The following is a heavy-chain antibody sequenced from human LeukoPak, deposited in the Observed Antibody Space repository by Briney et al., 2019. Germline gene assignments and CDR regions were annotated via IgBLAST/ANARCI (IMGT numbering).Heavy chain of an antibody. Sequence: SETLSLTCAVTGYSISSGYYWGWIRQPPGKGLQWIGSIFQRGYSYYNPSLKSRVTISVDTSKNQFSLKLSSVTAADTAVYYCAGDKEASGNGRPNWFDPWGQGTLVTVSS. CDR2: IFQRGYS. CDR3: AGDKEASGNGRPNWFDP. V-gene: IGHV4-38-2*01. J-gene: IGHJ5*02. D-gene: IGHD4-23*01. CDR1: GYSISSGYY.